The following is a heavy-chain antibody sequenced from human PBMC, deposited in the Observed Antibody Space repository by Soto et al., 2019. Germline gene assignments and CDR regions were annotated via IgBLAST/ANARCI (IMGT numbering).Heavy chain of an antibody. V-gene: IGHV3-33*01. J-gene: IGHJ4*02. CDR2: MGFDGTNF. Sequence: QGQMVESGGGVVPPGRSLRLSCVASGFDFKTYGMHWVRQAPGKGLEWVAVMGFDGTNFHYSDSVRGRFSISRDNSENTVSLQMNSLRVEDTAVYYCVRTACVINNCTGRGVRWGQGTLVTV. CDR3: VRTACVINNCTGRGVR. CDR1: GFDFKTYG. D-gene: IGHD1-20*01.